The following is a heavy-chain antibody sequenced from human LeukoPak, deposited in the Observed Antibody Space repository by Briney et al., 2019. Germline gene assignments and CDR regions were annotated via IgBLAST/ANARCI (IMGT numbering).Heavy chain of an antibody. J-gene: IGHJ4*02. CDR1: GFRFDDNA. CDR2: IGWSGATT. Sequence: GGSLRLSCAASGFRFDDNAMQWVRQAPGKGLEWVSFIGWSGATTYYADSVRGRFTISRDNNKNSLYLQMNSLRAEDTALYYCARMYVRIAAAGDFDYWGQGTLVTVSS. CDR3: ARMYVRIAAAGDFDY. D-gene: IGHD6-13*01. V-gene: IGHV3-43D*03.